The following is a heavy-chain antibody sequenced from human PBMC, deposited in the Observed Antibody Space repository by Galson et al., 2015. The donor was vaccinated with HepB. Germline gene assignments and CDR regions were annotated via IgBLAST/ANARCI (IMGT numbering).Heavy chain of an antibody. J-gene: IGHJ3*01. V-gene: IGHV3-9*01. Sequence: SLRLSCAASGFTFDDYAMHWVRQAPGKGPEWVSGINWSSGVVGYADSMKGRFTISRDNAQNSLYLQMKSLRGEDTALYYCAKNRSSSWPSDAFDVWGQGTMVIVSS. D-gene: IGHD6-13*01. CDR3: AKNRSSSWPSDAFDV. CDR1: GFTFDDYA. CDR2: INWSSGVV.